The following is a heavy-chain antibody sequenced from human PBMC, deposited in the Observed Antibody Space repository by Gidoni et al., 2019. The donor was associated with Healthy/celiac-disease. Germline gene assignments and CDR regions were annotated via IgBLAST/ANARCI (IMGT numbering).Heavy chain of an antibody. D-gene: IGHD2-15*01. J-gene: IGHJ4*02. Sequence: QVQLVQFGAAVTKLGSSWKVSCKFSGYTLTELSIPWVRQAPGKGLEWMGGFDPKDGETIYAQTFKGRVTMTEDTSTDTAYMELSSLGSEDAAVYYCATGARGSEEIDYWGQGTLVTVSS. V-gene: IGHV1-24*01. CDR1: GYTLTELS. CDR3: ATGARGSEEIDY. CDR2: FDPKDGET.